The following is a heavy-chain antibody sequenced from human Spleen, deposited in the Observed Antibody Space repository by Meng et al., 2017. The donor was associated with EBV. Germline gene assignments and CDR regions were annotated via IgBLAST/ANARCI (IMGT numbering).Heavy chain of an antibody. V-gene: IGHV4-4*02. D-gene: IGHD6-19*01. Sequence: QWQPQDSAPVRLRPSRTLPLTSSVSGGSISSSNWWSWVRQPPGKGLEWMGESYHSGSTNYNPSLKSRVTISVDKSKNQFSLKLSSVTAADTAVYYCARKSVAEGQDYWGQGTLVTVS. CDR1: GGSISSSNW. J-gene: IGHJ4*02. CDR3: ARKSVAEGQDY. CDR2: SYHSGST.